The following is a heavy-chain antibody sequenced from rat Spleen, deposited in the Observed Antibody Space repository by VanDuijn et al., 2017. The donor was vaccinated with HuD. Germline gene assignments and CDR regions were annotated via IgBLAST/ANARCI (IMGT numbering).Heavy chain of an antibody. CDR1: XFTXXDYX. CDR2: INFKGSST. Sequence: EVQLVESGGGLVXXGRXXKLSCAXXXFTXXDYXXXWVXXXSXXXLEXVSSINFKGSSTYYRDSVKGRFTISRDNAKSTLYRQMDSLRSEDTATYYCARWAWILSTSYGYTYRHFDYWGQGVMVTVSS. J-gene: IGHJ2*01. V-gene: IGHV5-22*01. CDR3: ARWAWILSTSYGYTYRHFDY. D-gene: IGHD1-9*01.